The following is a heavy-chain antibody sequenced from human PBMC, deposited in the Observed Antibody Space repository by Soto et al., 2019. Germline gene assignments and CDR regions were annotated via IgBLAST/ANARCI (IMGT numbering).Heavy chain of an antibody. CDR1: GYTFTSYG. CDR2: ISAYNGNT. CDR3: ARAYYDFWSGYLNTGWYFDL. V-gene: IGHV1-18*01. Sequence: QVQLVQSGAEVKKPGASVKVSCKASGYTFTSYGISWVRQAPGQGLEWMGWISAYNGNTNYAQKLQGRVTMITDTSTITAYMELRSLRSDDTAVYYCARAYYDFWSGYLNTGWYFDLWGRGTLVTVSS. J-gene: IGHJ2*01. D-gene: IGHD3-3*01.